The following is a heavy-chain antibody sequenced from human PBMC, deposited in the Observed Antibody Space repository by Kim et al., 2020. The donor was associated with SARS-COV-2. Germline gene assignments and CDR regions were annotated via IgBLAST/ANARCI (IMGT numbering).Heavy chain of an antibody. CDR3: ARDPLYDYVWGSYRYTDDAFDI. Sequence: WGSLRLSCSASGFTFSNYGMHWVRQAPGKGLEYVSLITNNVGNTYYADSVKGRFTISRDNSKNMLYLQMTSLRVEDTAVYYCARDPLYDYVWGSYRYTDDAFDIWGQGTMVTVSS. D-gene: IGHD3-16*02. V-gene: IGHV3-64*04. CDR1: GFTFSNYG. J-gene: IGHJ3*02. CDR2: ITNNVGNT.